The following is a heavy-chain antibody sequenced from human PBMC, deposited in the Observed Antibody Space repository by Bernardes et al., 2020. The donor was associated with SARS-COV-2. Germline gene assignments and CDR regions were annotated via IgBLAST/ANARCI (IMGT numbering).Heavy chain of an antibody. J-gene: IGHJ4*02. Sequence: GGSLRLSCAASGFNFTGSAIQWVRQPSGKGLEWIGRIRSKPKGYATTYAASLKGRFVTSRDDSRNTAYLQIHSLKIEDTAVYYCTGDYLYWDQGTLVSVSS. CDR3: TGDYLY. CDR2: IRSKPKGYAT. CDR1: GFNFTGSA. V-gene: IGHV3-73*01. D-gene: IGHD4-17*01.